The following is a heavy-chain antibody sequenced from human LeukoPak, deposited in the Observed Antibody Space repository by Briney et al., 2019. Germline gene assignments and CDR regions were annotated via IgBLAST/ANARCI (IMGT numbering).Heavy chain of an antibody. Sequence: ASVKVSCKASGYTFIDYYVHWVRQAPGQGLEWMRWVNPQSGGTIYAQKFQGRVTMTRDTSINTVYMEMSSLRSDDTAVYYCARGPNSGTDYWGQGTLVTVSS. CDR1: GYTFIDYY. V-gene: IGHV1-2*02. CDR2: VNPQSGGT. D-gene: IGHD1-26*01. CDR3: ARGPNSGTDY. J-gene: IGHJ4*02.